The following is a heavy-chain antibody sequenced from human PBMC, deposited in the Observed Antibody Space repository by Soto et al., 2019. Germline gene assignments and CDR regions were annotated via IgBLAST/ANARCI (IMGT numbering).Heavy chain of an antibody. J-gene: IGHJ4*02. V-gene: IGHV5-10-1*01. D-gene: IGHD3-22*01. Sequence: PGESLKISCKGSGYSFAGYWITWVRQKPGKGLEWMGRIDPSDSQTYYSPSFRGHVTISATKSITTVFLQWSSLRASDTTMYYCARQIYDSDTGPNFQYYFDSWGQGTPVTVSS. CDR1: GYSFAGYW. CDR3: ARQIYDSDTGPNFQYYFDS. CDR2: IDPSDSQT.